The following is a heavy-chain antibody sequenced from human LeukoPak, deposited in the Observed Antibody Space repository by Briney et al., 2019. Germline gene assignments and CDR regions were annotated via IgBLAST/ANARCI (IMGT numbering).Heavy chain of an antibody. D-gene: IGHD1-1*01. CDR1: GYTFTSYG. Sequence: GASVKVSCKASGYTFTSYGISWVRQAPGQGLEWMGWISAYNGNTNYARKLQGRVTMTTDTSTSTAYMELRSLRSDDTAVYYCARATYNWNDVANWFDPWGQGTLVTVSS. CDR3: ARATYNWNDVANWFDP. J-gene: IGHJ5*02. V-gene: IGHV1-18*01. CDR2: ISAYNGNT.